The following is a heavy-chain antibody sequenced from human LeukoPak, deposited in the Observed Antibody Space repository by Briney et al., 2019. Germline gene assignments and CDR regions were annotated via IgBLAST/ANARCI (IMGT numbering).Heavy chain of an antibody. Sequence: PSETLSLTCTVSGGSISSGGYYWSWIRQPPGKGLEWIGYIYHSGSTYYNPSLKSRVTISVDTSKNQFSLKLSSVTAADTAVYYCARDKSVYYDILTGYYRVPFDYWGQGTLVTVSS. V-gene: IGHV4-30-2*01. CDR2: IYHSGST. J-gene: IGHJ4*02. CDR1: GGSISSGGYY. CDR3: ARDKSVYYDILTGYYRVPFDY. D-gene: IGHD3-9*01.